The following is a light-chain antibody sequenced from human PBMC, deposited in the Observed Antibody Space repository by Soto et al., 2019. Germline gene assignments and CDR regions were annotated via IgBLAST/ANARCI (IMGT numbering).Light chain of an antibody. J-gene: IGKJ1*01. CDR1: QSVSTN. V-gene: IGKV3-15*01. Sequence: EIVMTQSPVTLSVFPGERATLSCRASQSVSTNLAWYQQKPGQAPGLLIYDASIRATGTPARFSGSGSGTEFTPPIDSRQSEDFAFYYCKNYKHWPRPLGKETKVDIK. CDR3: KNYKHWPRP. CDR2: DAS.